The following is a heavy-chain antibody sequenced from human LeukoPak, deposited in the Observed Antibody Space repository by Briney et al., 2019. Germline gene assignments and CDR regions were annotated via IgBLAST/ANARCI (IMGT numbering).Heavy chain of an antibody. CDR1: GFMFSSYT. CDR2: ISTSSSYI. J-gene: IGHJ6*02. D-gene: IGHD6-13*01. CDR3: ARNGQQQLVSGDYFYAGMDV. Sequence: GGSLTLSCAASGFMFSSYTMNWLRQAPGKGLVWVSSISTSSSYIYYADSVKGRLTISRDNAKNSLYLQMNSLRAEDTAVYYCARNGQQQLVSGDYFYAGMDVWGQGTTVTVSS. V-gene: IGHV3-21*01.